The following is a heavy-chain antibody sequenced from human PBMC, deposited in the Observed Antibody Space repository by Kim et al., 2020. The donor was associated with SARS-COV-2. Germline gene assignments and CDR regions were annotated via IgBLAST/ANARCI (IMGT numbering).Heavy chain of an antibody. CDR1: GGSISSSSYY. J-gene: IGHJ6*01. CDR3: AGGWSGSSFSYYYAMD. D-gene: IGHD3-3*01. Sequence: SETLSLTCTVSGGSISSSSYYWGWIRQPPGKGLEWIGSIYYSGSTYYNPSLKSRVTISVDTTKNQFSLKLSSVTAADTAVYYCAGGWSGSSFSYYYAMD. CDR2: IYYSGST. V-gene: IGHV4-39*01.